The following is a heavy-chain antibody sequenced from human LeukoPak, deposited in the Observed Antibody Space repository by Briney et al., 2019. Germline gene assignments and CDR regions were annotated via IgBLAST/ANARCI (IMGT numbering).Heavy chain of an antibody. CDR1: GGSISSSSYY. J-gene: IGHJ4*02. CDR3: ARDLDDFWSGATDY. Sequence: SETLSLTCTVSGGSISSSSYYWGWIRQPPGKGLEWIGSIYYSGSTYYNPSLKSRVTISVDTSKNQFSLKLSSVTAADTAVYYCARDLDDFWSGATDYWGQGTLVTVSS. D-gene: IGHD3-3*01. V-gene: IGHV4-39*07. CDR2: IYYSGST.